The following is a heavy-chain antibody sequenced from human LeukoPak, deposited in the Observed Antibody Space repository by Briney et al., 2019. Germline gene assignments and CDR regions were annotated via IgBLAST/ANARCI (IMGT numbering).Heavy chain of an antibody. V-gene: IGHV3-23*01. CDR3: AKVLAMATIRGYFDY. Sequence: PGGSLRPSCAASGFTFSSYAMSWVRLAPGKGLEWVSAISGSGGSTYYADSVKGRFTISRDNSKNTPYLQMNSLRAEDTAVYYCAKVLAMATIRGYFDYWGQGTLVTVSS. J-gene: IGHJ4*02. D-gene: IGHD5-24*01. CDR2: ISGSGGST. CDR1: GFTFSSYA.